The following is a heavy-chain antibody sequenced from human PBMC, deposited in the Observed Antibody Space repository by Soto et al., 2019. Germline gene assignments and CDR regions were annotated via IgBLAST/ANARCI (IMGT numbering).Heavy chain of an antibody. CDR1: GGTFSSYA. D-gene: IGHD3-10*01. Sequence: ASVKVSCKASGGTFSSYAISWVRQAPGQGLEWMGGIIPIFGTANYAQKFQGRVTITADESTSTAYMELSSLRSEDTAVYYCARRYLKTMVRGGSGGMDVWGQGTTVTVSS. J-gene: IGHJ6*02. CDR3: ARRYLKTMVRGGSGGMDV. V-gene: IGHV1-69*13. CDR2: IIPIFGTA.